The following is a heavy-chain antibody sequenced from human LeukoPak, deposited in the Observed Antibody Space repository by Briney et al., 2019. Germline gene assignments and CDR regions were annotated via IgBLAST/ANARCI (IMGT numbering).Heavy chain of an antibody. CDR1: GGSISSGGYS. CDR2: IYHSGST. D-gene: IGHD3-22*01. CDR3: ARYYYYDSTPFGMDV. J-gene: IGHJ6*02. Sequence: NPSETLSLTCAVSGGSISSGGYSWSWIRQPPGKGLEWIGYIYHSGSTYYNPSLKSRVTISVDRSKNQFSLKLSSVTAADTAVYYCARYYYYDSTPFGMDVWGQGTTVTVSS. V-gene: IGHV4-30-2*01.